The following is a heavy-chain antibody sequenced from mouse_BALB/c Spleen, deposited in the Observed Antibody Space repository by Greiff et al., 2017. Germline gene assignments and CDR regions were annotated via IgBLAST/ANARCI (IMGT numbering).Heavy chain of an antibody. CDR1: GFTFSSYG. V-gene: IGHV5-6*01. J-gene: IGHJ4*01. D-gene: IGHD2-1*01. CDR2: ISSGGSYT. CDR3: ARQDGNYVDYAMDY. Sequence: EVMLVESGGDLVKPGGSLKLSCAASGFTFSSYGMSWVRQTPDKRLEWVATISSGGSYTYYPDSVKGRFTISRDNAKNTLYLQMSSLKSEDTAMYYCARQDGNYVDYAMDYWGQGTSVTVSS.